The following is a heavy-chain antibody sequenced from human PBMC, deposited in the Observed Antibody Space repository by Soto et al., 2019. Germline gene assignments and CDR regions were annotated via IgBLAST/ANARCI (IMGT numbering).Heavy chain of an antibody. D-gene: IGHD6-19*01. CDR2: ISYDGSNK. Sequence: QVQLVESGGGVVQPGRSLRLSCAASGFTFSCYAMHWVRQAPGKGLEWVAVISYDGSNKYYADSVKGRFTISRDNSKNTLYLQMNSLRAEDTAVYYCARDPGGWYHFDYWGQGTLVTVSS. V-gene: IGHV3-30-3*01. CDR1: GFTFSCYA. CDR3: ARDPGGWYHFDY. J-gene: IGHJ4*02.